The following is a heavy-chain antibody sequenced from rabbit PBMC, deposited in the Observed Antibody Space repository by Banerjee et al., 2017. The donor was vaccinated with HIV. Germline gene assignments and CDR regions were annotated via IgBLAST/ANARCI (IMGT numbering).Heavy chain of an antibody. Sequence: QSLVESGGDLVKTGASLPLTCTESGFSFSNKCVMCWVRQAPGKGLEWCSCINTSSGSTVHATWAKGRFTISKTSSTTVTQQMASLTVADTATYGCARGAAASLWGQGTLVTGS. D-gene: IGHD3-3*01. V-gene: IGHV1S40*01. CDR2: INTSSGST. CDR3: ARGAAASL. CDR1: GFSFSNKCV. J-gene: IGHJ6*01.